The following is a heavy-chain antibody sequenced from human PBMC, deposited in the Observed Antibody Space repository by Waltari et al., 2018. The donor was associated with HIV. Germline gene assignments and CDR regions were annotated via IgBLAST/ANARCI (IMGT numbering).Heavy chain of an antibody. CDR1: TFRVVDNY. Sequence: EVQVVTPGGRLVLPGGSLRLSCTASTFRVVDNYITWVRQTPGTGLEWVSVLYVDGTSHYSDSVRGRFIVSRDKSKNTVFLQMNYLIVEDTALYFCTKGVKFYGPWGQGTQVTVSP. J-gene: IGHJ5*02. V-gene: IGHV3-53*04. CDR2: LYVDGTS. D-gene: IGHD2-21*01. CDR3: TKGVKFYGP.